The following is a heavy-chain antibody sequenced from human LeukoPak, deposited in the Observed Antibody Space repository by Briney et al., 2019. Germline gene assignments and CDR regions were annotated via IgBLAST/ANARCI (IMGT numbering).Heavy chain of an antibody. CDR1: GGSISSSSYY. J-gene: IGHJ5*02. CDR3: ARRYYYGSGISWFDP. Sequence: SSETLSLTCTVSGGSISSSSYYWGWIRQPPGKGLEWIGSIYYSGSTYYNPSLKSRFTISVDTSKNQFSLKLSSVTAADTAVYYCARRYYYGSGISWFDPWGQGTLVTVSS. CDR2: IYYSGST. D-gene: IGHD3-10*01. V-gene: IGHV4-39*01.